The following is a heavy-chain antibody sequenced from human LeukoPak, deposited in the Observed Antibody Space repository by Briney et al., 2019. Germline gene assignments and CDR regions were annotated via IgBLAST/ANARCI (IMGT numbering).Heavy chain of an antibody. Sequence: GGSLRLSCAASGFTFSSYAMSWVRQAPGKGLEWVSAISGSGGSTYYADSVKGRFTISGDNSKNTLYLQMNSLRAEDTAVYYCAKDRVVVITNEIDYWGQGTLVTVSS. V-gene: IGHV3-23*01. CDR3: AKDRVVVITNEIDY. CDR1: GFTFSSYA. D-gene: IGHD3-22*01. CDR2: ISGSGGST. J-gene: IGHJ4*02.